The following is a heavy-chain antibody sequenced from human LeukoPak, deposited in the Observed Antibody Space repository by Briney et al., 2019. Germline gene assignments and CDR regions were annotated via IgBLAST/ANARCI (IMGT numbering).Heavy chain of an antibody. CDR1: GGSISSSSYY. D-gene: IGHD6-13*01. J-gene: IGHJ4*02. Sequence: SETLSLTCTVSGGSISSSSYYWGWIRQPPGKGLEWIGSIYYSGSTYYNPSLKSRVTISVDTSKNQFSLKLSSVTAADTAVYYCARVEYAAGKPDYWGRGTLVTVSS. V-gene: IGHV4-39*07. CDR3: ARVEYAAGKPDY. CDR2: IYYSGST.